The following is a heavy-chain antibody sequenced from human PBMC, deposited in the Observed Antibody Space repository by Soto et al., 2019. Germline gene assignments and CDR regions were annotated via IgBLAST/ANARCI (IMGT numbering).Heavy chain of an antibody. CDR2: LNPSGGST. J-gene: IGHJ5*02. CDR3: ARGVGGEPRLNWFDP. D-gene: IGHD3-16*01. CDR1: GYTFTTYY. V-gene: IGHV1-46*01. Sequence: QVQLVQSGAEVKKPGASVKISCKASGYTFTTYYIHWVRQAPGQGLEWVGILNPSGGSTSNAQKFQCRVTMTRDMSTDTAFMELSSLRSEDTAVYYCARGVGGEPRLNWFDPWGPGTLVTVSS.